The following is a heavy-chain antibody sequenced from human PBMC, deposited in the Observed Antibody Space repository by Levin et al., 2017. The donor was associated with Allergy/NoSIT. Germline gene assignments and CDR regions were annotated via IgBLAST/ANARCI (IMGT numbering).Heavy chain of an antibody. D-gene: IGHD1-14*01. V-gene: IGHV5-51*01. CDR2: IWPPDSDT. CDR3: ARHRPDVPGWAFDI. CDR1: GYSFTSYW. Sequence: GGSLRLSCKGSGYSFTSYWIGWVRQRPGKGLEWMGTIWPPDSDTRYSPSFRGQVTISVDRSLSTAYLLWSSLQASDSGIYYCARHRPDVPGWAFDIWGQGTMITVSS. J-gene: IGHJ3*02.